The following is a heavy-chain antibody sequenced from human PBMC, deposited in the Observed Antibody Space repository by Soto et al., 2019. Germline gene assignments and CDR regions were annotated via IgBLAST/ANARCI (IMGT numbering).Heavy chain of an antibody. CDR3: ARDEIAVANRVGMDV. Sequence: QVQLVQSGAEVKKPGSSVTVSCKASGGAFRSYTISWVRQAPGQGLEWMGGITPIFGAANYAQKFEGRVTISADKSTTTDYMELSNLTSEDTAVDYCARDEIAVANRVGMDVWGQGTTVIVSS. CDR2: ITPIFGAA. CDR1: GGAFRSYT. V-gene: IGHV1-69*06. D-gene: IGHD6-19*01. J-gene: IGHJ6*02.